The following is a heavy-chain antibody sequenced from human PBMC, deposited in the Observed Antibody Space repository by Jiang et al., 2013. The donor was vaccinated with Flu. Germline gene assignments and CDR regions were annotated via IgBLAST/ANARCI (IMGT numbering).Heavy chain of an antibody. CDR3: ARGDVDTRPFDP. CDR2: VFYSGST. Sequence: GSGLVKPSETLSLTCTVSGASISSHYWSWIRQAPGKGLEWIGYVFYSGSTNYNPSLESRVTISEDTPKNQVSLKLTSVTAADTAVYFCARGDVDTRPFDPWGHGILVTVSS. V-gene: IGHV4-59*11. D-gene: IGHD5-18*01. J-gene: IGHJ5*02. CDR1: GASISSHY.